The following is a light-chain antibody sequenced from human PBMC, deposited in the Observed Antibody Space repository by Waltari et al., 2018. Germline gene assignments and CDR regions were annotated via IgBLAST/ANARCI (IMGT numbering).Light chain of an antibody. CDR2: DAS. CDR3: QQRSNWLFT. V-gene: IGKV3-11*01. Sequence: EIVCTQSPATLSLSPGERATLSCRASQSVTSYLAWYQQKPGQAPRLLIYDASNRATGIPARFSGSGSGTDFTLTISSLEPEDFAVYYCQQRSNWLFTFGPGTKVGLK. J-gene: IGKJ3*01. CDR1: QSVTSY.